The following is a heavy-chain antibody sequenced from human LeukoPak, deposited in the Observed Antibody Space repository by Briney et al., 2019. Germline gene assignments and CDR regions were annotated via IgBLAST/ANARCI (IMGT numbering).Heavy chain of an antibody. J-gene: IGHJ4*02. V-gene: IGHV3-30*18. Sequence: GRSLRLSCAASGFTFSSYGMHWVRQAPGKGLEWVAVISYDGSNKYYADSVKGRFTISRDNSRSTLYLQMNSLRAEDTAVYYCANENYYDSSGYIDYWGQGTLVTVSS. CDR2: ISYDGSNK. CDR3: ANENYYDSSGYIDY. CDR1: GFTFSSYG. D-gene: IGHD3-22*01.